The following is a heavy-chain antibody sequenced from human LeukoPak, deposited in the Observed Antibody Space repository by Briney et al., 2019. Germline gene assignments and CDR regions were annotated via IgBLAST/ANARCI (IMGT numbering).Heavy chain of an antibody. V-gene: IGHV1-2*02. J-gene: IGHJ4*02. CDR2: INPNSGGT. Sequence: ASVKVSCKASGYTFTGYYMHWVRQAPGQGLEWMGWINPNSGGTNYAQEFQGRVTMTRDTSISTAYMELSRLRSDDTAVYYCARGPGYYDSSGYLVYWGQGTLVTVSS. CDR3: ARGPGYYDSSGYLVY. D-gene: IGHD3-22*01. CDR1: GYTFTGYY.